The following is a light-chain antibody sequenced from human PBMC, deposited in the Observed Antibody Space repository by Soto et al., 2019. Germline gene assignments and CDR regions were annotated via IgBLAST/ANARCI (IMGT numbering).Light chain of an antibody. CDR1: DSDVGGHTL. CDR2: EVR. V-gene: IGLV2-23*02. J-gene: IGLJ3*02. Sequence: QSVLTQPASVSGSPGQSITISCTGTDSDVGGHTLVSWYQHHPGKAPKLIIYEVRKRPSGVCTRFSGSKSGNTASLTSAGLENEDEDDYHGCRYGDGDIWVFGGGTQLTVL. CDR3: CRYGDGDIWV.